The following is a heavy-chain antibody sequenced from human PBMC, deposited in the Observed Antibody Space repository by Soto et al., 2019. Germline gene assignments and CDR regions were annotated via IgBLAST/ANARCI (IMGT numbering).Heavy chain of an antibody. CDR2: IWYDGSNK. D-gene: IGHD1-26*01. J-gene: IGHJ4*02. V-gene: IGHV3-33*01. CDR1: GFTFSTYG. Sequence: QVQLVESGGGVVQPGRSLRLSCAASGFTFSTYGMHWVRQAPGKGLEWVAVIWYDGSNKYYADSVTGRFTISRDNSKSTPYLQMNSLRAEDTAVYYCARDRLLGNSFDYWGQGSLVTVSS. CDR3: ARDRLLGNSFDY.